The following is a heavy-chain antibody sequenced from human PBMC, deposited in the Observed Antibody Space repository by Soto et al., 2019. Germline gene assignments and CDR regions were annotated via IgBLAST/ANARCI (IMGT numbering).Heavy chain of an antibody. V-gene: IGHV1-69*18. Sequence: QVQLVQSGAELKKPGSSVKVSCSASGVTFSSYAFTWVRQAPGQGLEWMGNIIPVFRTSNYAQGFQGRLTISADESTHTIYMELSSLRSADTAVYFCAKDGSWDGGGGESWGQGTLVIVSS. CDR3: AKDGSWDGGGGES. CDR1: GVTFSSYA. D-gene: IGHD3-16*01. J-gene: IGHJ4*02. CDR2: IIPVFRTS.